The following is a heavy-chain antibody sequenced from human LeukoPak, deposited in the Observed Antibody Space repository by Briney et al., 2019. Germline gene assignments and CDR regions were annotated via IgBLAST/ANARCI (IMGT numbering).Heavy chain of an antibody. V-gene: IGHV3-64D*06. CDR3: VKSAGFDWLSRLDAFDI. CDR1: GFTFSRYA. Sequence: QAGGSLRLSCSASGFTFSRYAMHWVRQAPGKGLEYVSAISSSGGSTYYADSVKGRFTISRDNSKDTLYLQMSSLRAEDTTVYYCVKSAGFDWLSRLDAFDIWGQGTMVTVSS. CDR2: ISSSGGST. J-gene: IGHJ3*02. D-gene: IGHD3-9*01.